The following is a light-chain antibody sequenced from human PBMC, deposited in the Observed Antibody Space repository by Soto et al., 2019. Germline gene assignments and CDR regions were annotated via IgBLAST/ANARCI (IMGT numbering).Light chain of an antibody. Sequence: EIVLTQSPGTLSLSPWERATLSCSASQSVSSSYLAWYQQKPGQAPRLLIYGASSRATGIPDRFSGSGSGTDFTLTISRLEPEDFAVYYCQQYGGSPITFGLGTRLENK. J-gene: IGKJ5*01. CDR3: QQYGGSPIT. CDR2: GAS. V-gene: IGKV3-20*01. CDR1: QSVSSSY.